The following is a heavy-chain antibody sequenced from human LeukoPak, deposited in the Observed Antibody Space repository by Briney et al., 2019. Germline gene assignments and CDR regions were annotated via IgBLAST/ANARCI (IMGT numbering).Heavy chain of an antibody. Sequence: GGSLRLSCAVSGLYFSNYWMSWVRQAPGKGLEWVANMKQDGSEKYFVDSVRGRFTISRDNGKNSLYLQTNSLRVEDTAVYYCARDAGHTGYDLLDYWGQGTLVTVPS. D-gene: IGHD5-12*01. CDR1: GLYFSNYW. CDR2: MKQDGSEK. CDR3: ARDAGHTGYDLLDY. J-gene: IGHJ4*02. V-gene: IGHV3-7*01.